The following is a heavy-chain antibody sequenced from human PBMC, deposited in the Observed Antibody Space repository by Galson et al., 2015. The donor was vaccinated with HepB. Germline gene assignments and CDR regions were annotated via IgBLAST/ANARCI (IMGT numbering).Heavy chain of an antibody. CDR3: ARGQSGSFDP. CDR1: GFIFRNYW. D-gene: IGHD1-26*01. V-gene: IGHV3-7*01. J-gene: IGHJ5*02. CDR2: VNPDGSDR. Sequence: SLRLSCAASGFIFRNYWMSWIRQTPGKGLEWVAIVNPDGSDRYYEASVKGRFTISRDNAENSLYLQMNSLTVEDTAVYYCARGQSGSFDPWGRGTLVTVSS.